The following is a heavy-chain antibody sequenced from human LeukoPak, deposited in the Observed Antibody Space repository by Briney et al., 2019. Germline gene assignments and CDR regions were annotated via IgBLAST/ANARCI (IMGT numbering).Heavy chain of an antibody. V-gene: IGHV1-18*01. CDR1: GYTFTSYG. CDR2: ISAYNGNT. Sequence: ASVKVSCKASGYTFTSYGISWVRQAPGQGLEWMGWISAYNGNTNYAQKLQGRVTMTKDTSTRTAYMQLRSLRSADTAVYYCARVSMVRARDYWGQGTLVTVSS. D-gene: IGHD3-10*01. CDR3: ARVSMVRARDY. J-gene: IGHJ4*02.